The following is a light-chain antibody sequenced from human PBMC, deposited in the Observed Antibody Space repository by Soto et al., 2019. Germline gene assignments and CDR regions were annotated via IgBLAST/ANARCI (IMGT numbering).Light chain of an antibody. Sequence: NFMLTQPHSVSESPVKTLSISCTRSSGSIANNYVQWYQQRPGSAPTTVIYENNQRLSGVPDRFSGSTDGSSNSASLTISGLQTEDEADYYCQSYDSDFLVFGGGTKLTVL. CDR3: QSYDSDFLV. CDR1: SGSIANNY. V-gene: IGLV6-57*04. CDR2: ENN. J-gene: IGLJ2*01.